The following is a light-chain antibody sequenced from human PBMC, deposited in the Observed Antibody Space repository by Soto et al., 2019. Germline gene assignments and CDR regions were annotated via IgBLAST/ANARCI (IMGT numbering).Light chain of an antibody. V-gene: IGLV1-40*01. CDR2: SNT. CDR1: SSNIGAGYD. J-gene: IGLJ2*01. CDR3: QSFDRSLSGVV. Sequence: QSVLTQPPSVSGALGQRVTISCTGSSSNIGAGYDVQWYQQLPGTAPKLLIHSNTNRPSGVPDRFSASKSGTSASLAITGRQAEDEADYHCQSFDRSLSGVVFGGGTKLTVL.